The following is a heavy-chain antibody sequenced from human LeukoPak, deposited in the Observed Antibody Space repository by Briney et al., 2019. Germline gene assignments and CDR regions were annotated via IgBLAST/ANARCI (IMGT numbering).Heavy chain of an antibody. CDR1: EFTFSISSYS. Sequence: WGSLTLSCVASEFTFSISSYSMNWVRQAPGKGLEWVSSISSAGTYMYYADSVKGRFTISRDNAQNSLYLQMTGLRVEDTAVYYCARDSSGWYQDFDYWGQGTLVTVSS. J-gene: IGHJ4*02. CDR2: ISSAGTYM. D-gene: IGHD6-19*01. CDR3: ARDSSGWYQDFDY. V-gene: IGHV3-21*06.